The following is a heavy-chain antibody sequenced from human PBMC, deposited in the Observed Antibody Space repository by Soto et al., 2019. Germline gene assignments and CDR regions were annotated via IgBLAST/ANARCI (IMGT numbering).Heavy chain of an antibody. J-gene: IGHJ5*02. CDR1: GYDFTTFW. CDR2: IYPGDSDV. Sequence: PGESLKICCKASGYDFTTFWIVWVRQVPGKGLEWMGVIYPGDSDVTYSPSFQGQVTSSADKSITTAYLHWSDLRASDTAIHYCARHMNARWFDPWGHGTPVTVSP. CDR3: ARHMNARWFDP. V-gene: IGHV5-51*01.